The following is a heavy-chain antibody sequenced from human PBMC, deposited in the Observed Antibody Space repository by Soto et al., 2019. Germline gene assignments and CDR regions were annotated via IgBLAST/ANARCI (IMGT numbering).Heavy chain of an antibody. J-gene: IGHJ4*02. CDR2: IWYDGSNK. CDR3: ARDRTSSGGYFDY. CDR1: GFTFSSYG. D-gene: IGHD6-19*01. Sequence: QVQLVESGGGVVQPGRSLRLSCAASGFTFSSYGMHWVRQAPGKGLEWVAVIWYDGSNKYYADSVKGRFTISRDNSKNTLYLQMNSLRAEDTAVYYCARDRTSSGGYFDYWGQGTLVTVSS. V-gene: IGHV3-33*01.